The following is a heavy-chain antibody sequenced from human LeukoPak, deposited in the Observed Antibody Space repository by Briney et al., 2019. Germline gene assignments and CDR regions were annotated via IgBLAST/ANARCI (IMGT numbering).Heavy chain of an antibody. CDR3: AKDSSSWTGIFDY. V-gene: IGHV3-23*01. J-gene: IGHJ4*02. D-gene: IGHD6-13*01. CDR2: ISGSGGST. Sequence: GGSLRLSCAASGFTFSSYGMHWVRQAPGKGLEWVSAISGSGGSTYYADSVKGRFTISRDNSKNTLYLQMNSLRAEDTAVYYCAKDSSSWTGIFDYWGQGTLVTVSS. CDR1: GFTFSSYG.